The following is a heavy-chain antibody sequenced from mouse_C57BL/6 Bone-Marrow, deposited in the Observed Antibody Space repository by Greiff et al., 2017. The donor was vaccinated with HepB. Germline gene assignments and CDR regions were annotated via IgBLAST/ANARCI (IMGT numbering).Heavy chain of an antibody. J-gene: IGHJ3*01. CDR3: TRRFITTVPFAY. CDR1: GFTFCDAW. D-gene: IGHD1-1*01. CDR2: IRNKANNHAT. V-gene: IGHV6-6*01. Sequence: ESGGGLVQPGGSMKLSCAASGFTFCDAWMDWVRQSPEKGLEWVAEIRNKANNHATYYAESVKGRFTISRDDSKSSVYLQMNSLRAEDTGIYYCTRRFITTVPFAYWGQGTLVTVSA.